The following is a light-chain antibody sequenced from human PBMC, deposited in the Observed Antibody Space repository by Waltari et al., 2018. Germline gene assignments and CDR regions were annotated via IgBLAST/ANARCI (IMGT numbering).Light chain of an antibody. J-gene: IGKJ1*01. CDR2: WAS. V-gene: IGKV4-1*01. CDR3: LQYYSTPPGT. CDR1: QSVLYSSNNNNY. Sequence: DIVMTQSPASLAVSLGERATINCKSSQSVLYSSNNNNYLAWYQQKPGQSPKLLIYWASTRESGVPDRFSGSGSGTDFTLTISSLQAEDVAIYYCLQYYSTPPGTFGQGTKVEIK.